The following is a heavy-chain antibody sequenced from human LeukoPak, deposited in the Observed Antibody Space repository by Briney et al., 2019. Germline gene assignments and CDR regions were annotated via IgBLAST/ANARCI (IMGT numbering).Heavy chain of an antibody. CDR2: ISGSGGST. D-gene: IGHD6-19*01. V-gene: IGHV3-23*01. CDR3: AKTTAGYSSGRYPGWPVDY. CDR1: GFTFGSYA. J-gene: IGHJ4*02. Sequence: GGSLRLSCAASGFTFGSYAMYWVRQAPGKGLESVSGISGSGGSTFYADSVKGRFNISRDNSENTVYLQMNSLRADDTAVYYCAKTTAGYSSGRYPGWPVDYWGQGTLVTVSS.